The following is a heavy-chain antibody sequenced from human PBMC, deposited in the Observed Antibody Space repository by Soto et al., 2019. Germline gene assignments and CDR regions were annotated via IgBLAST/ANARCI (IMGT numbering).Heavy chain of an antibody. CDR2: ISSSGGST. V-gene: IGHV3-23*01. CDR1: GFTVCSNYA. D-gene: IGHD3-3*01. CDR3: AKVRDFGGLLYQSSDY. J-gene: IGHJ4*02. Sequence: GGSLRLSCAAFGFTVCSNYAMRWVRQAPGKGLEWVSTISSSGGSTYYTDSVKGRSTISRDNSKNTLYLQMNSLRAEDTAVFYCAKVRDFGGLLYQSSDYWGQGALVTVSS.